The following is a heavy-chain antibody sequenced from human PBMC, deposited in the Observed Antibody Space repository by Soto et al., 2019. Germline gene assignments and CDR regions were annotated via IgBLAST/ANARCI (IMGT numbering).Heavy chain of an antibody. CDR2: MNPNSGNT. V-gene: IGHV1-8*01. Sequence: QVQLVQSGAEVKKPGASVKVSCKASGNTFTSYDINWVRQATGQGLEYLGWMNPNSGNTAYVQKFQGRVTMTWDTSITTAYMELSSLRSEDTAVYFCARGVKYGAYSRWFDLWGQGNLVTVSS. J-gene: IGHJ5*02. CDR1: GNTFTSYD. D-gene: IGHD4-17*01. CDR3: ARGVKYGAYSRWFDL.